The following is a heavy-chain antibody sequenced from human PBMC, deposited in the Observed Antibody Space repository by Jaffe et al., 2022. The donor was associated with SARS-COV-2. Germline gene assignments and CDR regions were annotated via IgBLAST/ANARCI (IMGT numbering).Heavy chain of an antibody. V-gene: IGHV3-15*01. CDR3: TTMELWSYYYYYGMDV. CDR2: IKSKTDGGTT. D-gene: IGHD2-21*01. Sequence: EVQLVESGGGLVKPGGSLRLSCAASGFTFSNAWMSWVRQAPGKGLEWVGRIKSKTDGGTTDYAAPVKGRFTISRDDSKNTLYLQMNSLKTEDTAVYYCTTMELWSYYYYYGMDVWGQGTTVTVSS. CDR1: GFTFSNAW. J-gene: IGHJ6*02.